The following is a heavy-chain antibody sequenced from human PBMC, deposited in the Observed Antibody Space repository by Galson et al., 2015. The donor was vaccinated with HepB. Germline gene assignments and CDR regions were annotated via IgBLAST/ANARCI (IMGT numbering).Heavy chain of an antibody. J-gene: IGHJ6*02. V-gene: IGHV5-10-1*01. Sequence: QSGAEVTKPGESLRISCKGSGYSFTSYWISWVRQMPGKGLEWMGRTDPGDSYTIYSPSFQGHVTISADKSTSTAYLQWSSLKASDTAMYYCAMVATLTSYYYYGMDVWGQGTTVTVSS. CDR2: TDPGDSYT. CDR1: GYSFTSYW. D-gene: IGHD5-12*01. CDR3: AMVATLTSYYYYGMDV.